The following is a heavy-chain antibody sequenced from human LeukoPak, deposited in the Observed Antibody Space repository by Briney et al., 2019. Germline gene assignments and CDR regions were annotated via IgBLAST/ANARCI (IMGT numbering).Heavy chain of an antibody. Sequence: NPSETLSLTCTVSGGSISSDDWSWIRQPPGNGLQRIAYIFDSGITNYNPSLKSRVTISVDTSKNQFSLKLSSVTAADTAVYYCARDRGSGWYDFAYWGQGTLVTVCS. CDR3: ARDRGSGWYDFAY. CDR1: GGSISSDD. CDR2: IFDSGIT. V-gene: IGHV4-59*01. D-gene: IGHD6-19*01. J-gene: IGHJ4*02.